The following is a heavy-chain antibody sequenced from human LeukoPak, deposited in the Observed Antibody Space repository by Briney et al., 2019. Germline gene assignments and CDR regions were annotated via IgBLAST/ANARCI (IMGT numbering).Heavy chain of an antibody. V-gene: IGHV4-39*01. Sequence: PSETLSLTCTVSGGSISSSSYYWGWLRQPPGKGLEWIGSIYYSGSTYYNPSLKSRVTISVDTSKNQCSLKLSSVTAADTAVYYCARSISTVTDDNWFDPWGQGTLVTVSS. D-gene: IGHD4-17*01. CDR3: ARSISTVTDDNWFDP. CDR2: IYYSGST. J-gene: IGHJ5*02. CDR1: GGSISSSSYY.